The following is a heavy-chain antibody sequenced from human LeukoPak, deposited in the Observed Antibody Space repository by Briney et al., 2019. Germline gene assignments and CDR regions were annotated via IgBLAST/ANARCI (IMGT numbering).Heavy chain of an antibody. J-gene: IGHJ4*02. CDR2: IYYSGST. CDR1: GGSISSSSYY. Sequence: SETLSLTCTVSGGSISSSSYYWGWIRQPPGKGLEWIGSIYYSGSTYYNPSLKSRVTISVDTSKNQFSLKLSSVTAADTAVYYCARLLRIAARPGPVDYWGQGTLVTVSS. D-gene: IGHD6-6*01. V-gene: IGHV4-39*01. CDR3: ARLLRIAARPGPVDY.